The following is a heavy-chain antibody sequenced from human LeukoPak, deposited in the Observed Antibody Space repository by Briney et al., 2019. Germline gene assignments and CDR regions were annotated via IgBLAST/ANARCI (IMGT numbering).Heavy chain of an antibody. J-gene: IGHJ4*02. CDR1: GLTFSDYA. CDR2: ISWNSGSI. CDR3: AKDMAGDYYDSSGYLDY. V-gene: IGHV3-9*01. Sequence: GGSLRLSCTASGLTFSDYAMSWVRQAPGKGLEWVSGISWNSGSIGYADSVKGRFTISRDNAKNSLYLQMNSLRAEDTALYYCAKDMAGDYYDSSGYLDYWGQGTLVTVSS. D-gene: IGHD3-22*01.